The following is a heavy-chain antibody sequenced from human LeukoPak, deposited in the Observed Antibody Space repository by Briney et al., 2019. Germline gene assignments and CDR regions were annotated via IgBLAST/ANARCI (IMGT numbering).Heavy chain of an antibody. J-gene: IGHJ3*02. D-gene: IGHD3-22*01. CDR1: RFTFSSYG. CDR2: IRYDGSNK. V-gene: IGHV3-30*02. Sequence: GGSLRLSCAASRFTFSSYGMHWVRQVPGKGLEWVAFIRYDGSNKYYADSVRGRFTISRDNSKNTLYLQMNTLRAVDTAVYYCAKEFAYDSSGQDAFDIWGQGTMVTVSS. CDR3: AKEFAYDSSGQDAFDI.